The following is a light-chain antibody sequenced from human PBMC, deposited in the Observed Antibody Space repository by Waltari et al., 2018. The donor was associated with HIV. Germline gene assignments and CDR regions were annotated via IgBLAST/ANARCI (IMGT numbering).Light chain of an antibody. CDR2: DVT. V-gene: IGLV2-8*01. Sequence: QSALTQPPSASGSPGQSVPIPCTGASRNVGDFKYVHWYQQHPGKAPKLLIYDVTKRPSGVPDRFSGSKSGNTASLTVSGLQAEDEAHYYCSSYAGSSMSYAFGTVTKVTVL. J-gene: IGLJ1*01. CDR3: SSYAGSSMSYA. CDR1: SRNVGDFKY.